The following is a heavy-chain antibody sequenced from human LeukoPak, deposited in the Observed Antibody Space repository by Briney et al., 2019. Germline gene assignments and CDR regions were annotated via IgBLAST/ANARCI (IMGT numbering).Heavy chain of an antibody. Sequence: SETLSLTCTVSGGSISSSSYYWGWIRQPPGKGLEWIGSIYYSGSTYYNPSLKSRVTISVDTSKNQFSLKLGSVTAADTAVYYCARIRVGYFDYWGQGTLVTVSS. D-gene: IGHD3-16*01. CDR2: IYYSGST. CDR3: ARIRVGYFDY. V-gene: IGHV4-39*01. J-gene: IGHJ4*02. CDR1: GGSISSSSYY.